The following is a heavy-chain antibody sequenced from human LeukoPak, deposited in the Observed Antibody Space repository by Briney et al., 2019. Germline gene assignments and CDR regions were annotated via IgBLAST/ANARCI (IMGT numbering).Heavy chain of an antibody. Sequence: PGGSLRLSCAASGFTFSSYEMNWVRQAPGKGPEWVSSITSSSSYIYYADSVKGRFTISRDNARNSLYLQMNSLKPEDTAVYYCTRDSPNEVMLWWSIDYWGQGTLVTVSS. CDR2: ITSSSSYI. J-gene: IGHJ4*02. V-gene: IGHV3-21*01. CDR1: GFTFSSYE. D-gene: IGHD2-21*01. CDR3: TRDSPNEVMLWWSIDY.